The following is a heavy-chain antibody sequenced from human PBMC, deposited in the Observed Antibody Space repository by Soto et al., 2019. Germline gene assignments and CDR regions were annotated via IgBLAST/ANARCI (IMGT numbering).Heavy chain of an antibody. Sequence: SETLSLTCTVSGGSISSSSYYWGWIRQPPGKGLEWIGSIYYSGSTYYNPSLKSRVTISVDTSKNQFSLKLSSVTAADTAVYYCARFLTSSSSRSSYYYYGMDVWGQGTTVTVSS. V-gene: IGHV4-39*01. D-gene: IGHD6-6*01. J-gene: IGHJ6*02. CDR1: GGSISSSSYY. CDR3: ARFLTSSSSRSSYYYYGMDV. CDR2: IYYSGST.